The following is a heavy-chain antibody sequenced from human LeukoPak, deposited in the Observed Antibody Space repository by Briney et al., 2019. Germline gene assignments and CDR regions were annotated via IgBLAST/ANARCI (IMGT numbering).Heavy chain of an antibody. CDR3: AKDRWESSGSGSSLDY. CDR1: GFTFSIFG. Sequence: GGSLRLSRAASGFTFSIFGLHWVRQAPGKGLEWVAFISHDGSIKYYADSVKGRLAISRDTSKNTLYLQMNSLRAEDTAVYYCAKDRWESSGSGSSLDYWGQGTLVTVSS. J-gene: IGHJ4*02. CDR2: ISHDGSIK. V-gene: IGHV3-30*18. D-gene: IGHD3-10*01.